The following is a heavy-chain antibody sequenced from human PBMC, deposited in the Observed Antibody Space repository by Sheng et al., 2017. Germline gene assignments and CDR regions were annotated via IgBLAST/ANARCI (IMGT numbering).Heavy chain of an antibody. J-gene: IGHJ2*01. Sequence: EVQLVESGGGLVKPGGSLRLSCAASGFTFSNAWMSWVRQAPGKGLEWVGRIKSKTDGGTTDYAAPVKGRFTISRDDSKNTLYLQMNSLKTEDTAVYYCTASRPTHSSSPEYFDLWGRGTLVTVSS. CDR1: GFTFSNAW. CDR3: TASRPTHSSSPEYFDL. CDR2: IKSKTDGGTT. V-gene: IGHV3-15*01. D-gene: IGHD6-13*01.